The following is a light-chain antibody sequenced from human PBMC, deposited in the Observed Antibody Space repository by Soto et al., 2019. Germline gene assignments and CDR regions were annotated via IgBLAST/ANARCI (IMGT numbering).Light chain of an antibody. Sequence: EIVLTQSPATLSLSPGERATLSCRASQSVSSYLLWYQQKPGQTPRLLIYDASNRATGIPARFSGSGSETDFTLTISRLDPEDFAVYFCQQYNNWPFSFGQGTRLEIK. CDR1: QSVSSY. V-gene: IGKV3-11*01. CDR3: QQYNNWPFS. J-gene: IGKJ5*01. CDR2: DAS.